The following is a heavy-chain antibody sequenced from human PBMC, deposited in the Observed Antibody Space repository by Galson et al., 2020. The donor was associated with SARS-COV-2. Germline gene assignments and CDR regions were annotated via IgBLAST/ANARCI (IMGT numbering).Heavy chain of an antibody. CDR2: MNPNSGNT. Sequence: ASVKVSCKASGYTFTSYDINWVRQATGQGLEWMGWMNPNSGNTGYAQKFQGRVTMTRNTSISTAYMELSSLRSEDTAVYYCARGPYSGSWSPNYYGMDVWGQGTTVTVSS. CDR1: GYTFTSYD. D-gene: IGHD6-13*01. J-gene: IGHJ6*02. CDR3: ARGPYSGSWSPNYYGMDV. V-gene: IGHV1-8*01.